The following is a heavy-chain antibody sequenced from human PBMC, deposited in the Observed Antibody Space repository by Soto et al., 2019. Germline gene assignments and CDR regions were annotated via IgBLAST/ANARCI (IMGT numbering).Heavy chain of an antibody. CDR3: GRGDGFWGGGGGYYYGMDV. CDR2: IYYSGST. D-gene: IGHD3-3*01. Sequence: QVQLQESGPGLVKPSQTLSLTCTVSGGSISSGDYYWSWIRQPPGKGLEWIGYIYYSGSTYYSPSLNGAVTISVEAANNPWSLKRRFVAAAGTAVYYCGRGDGFWGGGGGYYYGMDVWGQGTTVTVSS. CDR1: GGSISSGDYY. V-gene: IGHV4-30-4*01. J-gene: IGHJ6*02.